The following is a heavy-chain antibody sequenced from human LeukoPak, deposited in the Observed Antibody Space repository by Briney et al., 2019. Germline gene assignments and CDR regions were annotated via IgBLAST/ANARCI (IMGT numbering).Heavy chain of an antibody. J-gene: IGHJ4*02. CDR3: ASEPHGIRADFY. CDR2: INPSGGST. CDR1: GYTFTSYC. V-gene: IGHV1-46*01. Sequence: ASVKVSCKASGYTFTSYCMHWVRQATGQGLEWMGIINPSGGSTSYAQKFQGRVTMTRDTSTSTVYMELSSLRSEDTAVYYCASEPHGIRADFYWGQGTLVTVSS. D-gene: IGHD3/OR15-3a*01.